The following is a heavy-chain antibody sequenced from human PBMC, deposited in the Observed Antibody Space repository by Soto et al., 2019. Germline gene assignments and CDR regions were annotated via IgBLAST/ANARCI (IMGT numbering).Heavy chain of an antibody. J-gene: IGHJ4*02. V-gene: IGHV1-8*01. CDR1: GYTFTSYD. CDR2: MNPNSGNT. D-gene: IGHD6-19*01. Sequence: GASVKVSFKASGYTFTSYDINWVRQATGQGLEWMGWMNPNSGNTGYAQKFQGRVTMTRNTSISTAYVELSSLRSEDTAVYYCARVRPLYSSGSYYFDYWGQGTLVTVSS. CDR3: ARVRPLYSSGSYYFDY.